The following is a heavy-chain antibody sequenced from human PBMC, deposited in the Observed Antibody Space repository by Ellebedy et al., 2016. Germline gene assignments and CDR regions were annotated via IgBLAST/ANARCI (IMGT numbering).Heavy chain of an antibody. D-gene: IGHD2-2*01. Sequence: SETLSLTCAVYGGSFSGYYWSWIRQPPGKGLEWIGEINHSGSTNYNPSLKSRVTISVDTSKNQFSLKLSSVTAADTAVYYCARGECRSTSCHEHWGQGTLVTVSS. J-gene: IGHJ4*02. V-gene: IGHV4-34*01. CDR2: INHSGST. CDR1: GGSFSGYY. CDR3: ARGECRSTSCHEH.